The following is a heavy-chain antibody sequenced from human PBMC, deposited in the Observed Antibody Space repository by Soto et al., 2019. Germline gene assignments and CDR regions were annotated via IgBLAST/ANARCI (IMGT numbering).Heavy chain of an antibody. CDR1: GGSISSYY. V-gene: IGHV4-59*08. CDR3: TRYGYSASARFFDY. Sequence: SETLSLTCTVSGGSISSYYWGWIRQPPGKRLEWIGSIYHSGSTYYSPSLKSRVTISVDTSKNRLSLKLTSVTAADTAMYYCTRYGYSASARFFDYWGQGSLVTVSS. D-gene: IGHD5-12*01. J-gene: IGHJ4*02. CDR2: IYHSGST.